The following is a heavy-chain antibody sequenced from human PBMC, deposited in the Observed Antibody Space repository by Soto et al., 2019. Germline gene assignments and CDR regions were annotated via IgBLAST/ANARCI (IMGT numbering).Heavy chain of an antibody. V-gene: IGHV4-59*01. CDR2: IYYSGST. CDR1: GGSISSYY. J-gene: IGHJ5*02. Sequence: PSETLSLTCTVSGGSISSYYWSWIRQPPGKGLEWIGYIYYSGSTNYNPSLKSRVTISVDTSKNQFSLKLSSVTAADTAVYYCARGKRPYDILTGYYGNWFGPWGQGTLVTVSS. D-gene: IGHD3-9*01. CDR3: ARGKRPYDILTGYYGNWFGP.